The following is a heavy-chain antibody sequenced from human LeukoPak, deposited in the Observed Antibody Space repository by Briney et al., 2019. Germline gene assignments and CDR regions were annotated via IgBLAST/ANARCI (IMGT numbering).Heavy chain of an antibody. V-gene: IGHV1-46*01. CDR2: INPSGGST. CDR3: AKHYYDSSGYYPSPIFDY. CDR1: GYTFTSYY. Sequence: WASVKVSCKASGYTFTSYYMHWVRQAPGQGLEWMGLINPSGGSTSYAQKFQGRVTMTRDTSTSTVYMELSSLRSEDTAVYYCAKHYYDSSGYYPSPIFDYWGQGTLVTVSS. J-gene: IGHJ4*02. D-gene: IGHD3-22*01.